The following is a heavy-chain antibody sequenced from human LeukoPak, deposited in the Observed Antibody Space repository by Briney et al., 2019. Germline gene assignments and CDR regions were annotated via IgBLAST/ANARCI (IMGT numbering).Heavy chain of an antibody. J-gene: IGHJ6*02. CDR3: VRGYSFGPYGMDV. D-gene: IGHD3/OR15-3a*01. CDR1: GFPFSSYA. V-gene: IGHV3-64D*09. Sequence: GGSLRLSCSASGFPFSSYAMHWVRQAPGKGLEYVSAISDSGGSTYYADSVKGRFTISRDNSKNPLYLQMSSLRAEDTAVYFCVRGYSFGPYGMDVWGQGTTVTVYS. CDR2: ISDSGGST.